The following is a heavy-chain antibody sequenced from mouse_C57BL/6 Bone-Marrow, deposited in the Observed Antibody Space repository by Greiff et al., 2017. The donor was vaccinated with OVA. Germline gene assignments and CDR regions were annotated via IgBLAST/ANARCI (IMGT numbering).Heavy chain of an antibody. J-gene: IGHJ3*01. V-gene: IGHV1-18*01. Sequence: VQLKESGPELVKPGASVKIPCKASGYTFTDYNMDWVKQSHGKSLEWIGDINPNNGGTIYNQKFKGKATLTVDKSSSTAYMELRSLTSEDTAVYYCARRVGNWAWFAYWGQGTLVTVSA. D-gene: IGHD4-1*01. CDR3: ARRVGNWAWFAY. CDR2: INPNNGGT. CDR1: GYTFTDYN.